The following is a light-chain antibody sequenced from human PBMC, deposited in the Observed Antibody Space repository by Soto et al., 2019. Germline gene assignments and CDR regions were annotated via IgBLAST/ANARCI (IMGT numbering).Light chain of an antibody. CDR3: SSYAAGNNFYFV. J-gene: IGLJ3*02. V-gene: IGLV2-8*01. CDR1: SSEVGGYNY. CDR2: EVT. Sequence: QSVLTQPPSASGSPGQSVTISCTGTSSEVGGYNYVSWYQQYPGRVPKLMIYEVTKRPSGVPDRFSGSKSGNTASLTVSGLQAEDEADYYCSSYAAGNNFYFVFGGGTKVTVL.